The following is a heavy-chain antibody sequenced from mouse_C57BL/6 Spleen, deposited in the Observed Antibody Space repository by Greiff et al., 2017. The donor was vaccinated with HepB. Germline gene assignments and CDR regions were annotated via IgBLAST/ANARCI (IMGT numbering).Heavy chain of an antibody. CDR2: IYPGDGDT. V-gene: IGHV1-82*01. CDR1: GYAFSSSW. J-gene: IGHJ4*01. CDR3: ARQLRLQAMDY. D-gene: IGHD3-2*02. Sequence: LVESGPELVKPGASVKISCKASGYAFSSSWMNWVKQRPGKGLEWIGRIYPGDGDTNYNGKFKGKATLTADKSSSTAYMQLSSLTSEDSAVYFCARQLRLQAMDYWGQGTSVTVSS.